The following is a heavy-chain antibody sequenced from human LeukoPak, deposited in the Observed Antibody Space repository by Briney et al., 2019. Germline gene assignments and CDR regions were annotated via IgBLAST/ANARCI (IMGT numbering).Heavy chain of an antibody. D-gene: IGHD1-1*01. CDR1: GFTLSSYA. V-gene: IGHV3-23*01. CDR2: ISTSGGST. CDR3: AKVNWNAYYFDY. Sequence: GGSLRLSCAASGFTLSSYAMSRVRQAPGKGLEWVSTISTSGGSTYYADSVKGRFAISRDNSKNTLYLHMSSLRAEDTAVYYCAKVNWNAYYFDYWGQGTLVTVSS. J-gene: IGHJ4*02.